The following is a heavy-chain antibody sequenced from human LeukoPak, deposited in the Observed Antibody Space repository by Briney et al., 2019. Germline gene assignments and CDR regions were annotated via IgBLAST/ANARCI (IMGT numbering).Heavy chain of an antibody. V-gene: IGHV5-51*01. Sequence: GESLKISCNGSGYSFTNYWIGWVRQMPGKGLEWMGIIYPGDSDIRYSPSFQGQVTISADKSISTAYLQWSSLKASDTAMYYCARLLHSSGLGPYVENYWGQGTLVTVSS. CDR2: IYPGDSDI. D-gene: IGHD6-19*01. CDR1: GYSFTNYW. CDR3: ARLLHSSGLGPYVENY. J-gene: IGHJ4*02.